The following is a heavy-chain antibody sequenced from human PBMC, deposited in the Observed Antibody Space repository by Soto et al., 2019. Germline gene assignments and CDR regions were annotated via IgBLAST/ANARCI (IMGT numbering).Heavy chain of an antibody. V-gene: IGHV1-69*06. Sequence: QVQLVQSGAEVKRPGSSVKVSCKASGGTFSSYPISWVRQAPGQGLEWMGGTNGNLGTGNYAQKFRGRLTITTDIPTTTAYRELSSRTSEDTAVYYWARRDSHGFFRYFDNWGQGTLVTVSS. CDR2: TNGNLGTG. CDR3: ARRDSHGFFRYFDN. CDR1: GGTFSSYP. D-gene: IGHD3-10*01. J-gene: IGHJ4*02.